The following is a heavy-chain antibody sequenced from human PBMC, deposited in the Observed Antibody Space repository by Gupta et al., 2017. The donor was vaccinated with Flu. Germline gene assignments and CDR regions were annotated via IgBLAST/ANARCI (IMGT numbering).Heavy chain of an antibody. J-gene: IGHJ4*02. CDR3: ARHSRRDGSGSYRGGYSDFDY. V-gene: IGHV5-10-1*01. Sequence: NYSPSFQGHVTISADKSISTAYLQWSSLKASDTAMYYCARHSRRDGSGSYRGGYSDFDYWGQGTLVTVSS. D-gene: IGHD1-26*01.